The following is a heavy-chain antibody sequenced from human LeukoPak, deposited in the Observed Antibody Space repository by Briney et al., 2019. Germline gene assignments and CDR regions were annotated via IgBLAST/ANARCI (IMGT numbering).Heavy chain of an antibody. J-gene: IGHJ6*04. Sequence: SVKVSCKASGGTFSSYAISWVRQAPGQGLEWMGGIIPIFATANYAQKFQGRVTITADESTSTAYMELSSLRSEDTAVYYCAIAVAGTYYYYYGMDVWGKGTTVTVSS. CDR1: GGTFSSYA. CDR3: AIAVAGTYYYYYGMDV. CDR2: IIPIFATA. D-gene: IGHD6-19*01. V-gene: IGHV1-69*13.